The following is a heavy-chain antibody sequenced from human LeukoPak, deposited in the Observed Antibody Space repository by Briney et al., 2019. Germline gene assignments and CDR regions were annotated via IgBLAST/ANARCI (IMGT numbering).Heavy chain of an antibody. J-gene: IGHJ6*02. Sequence: SETLSLTCTVSGGSISSSSYYWGWIRQPPGKGLEWIGSIYYSGSTYYNPSLKSRVTISVDTSKNQFSLKLSSVTAADTAVYYCARDLFPDYGMDVWGQGTTVTVSS. CDR1: GGSISSSSYY. CDR2: IYYSGST. CDR3: ARDLFPDYGMDV. V-gene: IGHV4-39*07.